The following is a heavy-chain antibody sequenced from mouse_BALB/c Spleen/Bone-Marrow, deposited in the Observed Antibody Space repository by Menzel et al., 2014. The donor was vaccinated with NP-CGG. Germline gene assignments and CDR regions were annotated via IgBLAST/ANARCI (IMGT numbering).Heavy chain of an antibody. D-gene: IGHD3-1*01. J-gene: IGHJ3*01. CDR1: GYTFSSYW. CDR3: ARELGLRFAY. Sequence: SGAELMKPGASVKISCKATGYTFSSYWIEWLKQRAGHGLEWIGEILPGSGNTNYNEKFKGRVTFTADSSSNTAYMQLSSLTSEDSAVYYCARELGLRFAYWGQGTLVTVSS. V-gene: IGHV1-9*01. CDR2: ILPGSGNT.